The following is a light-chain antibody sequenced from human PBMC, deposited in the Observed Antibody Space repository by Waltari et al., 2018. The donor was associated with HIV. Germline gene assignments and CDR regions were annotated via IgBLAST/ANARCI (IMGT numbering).Light chain of an antibody. J-gene: IGKJ4*01. V-gene: IGKV3-20*01. CDR2: GTS. Sequence: EIVLTQSPGTLSLFPGERATLSCRASQSVSTNYLAWYQQNPGQAPRLLIYGTSSRATGIPDRFSGSGSGTDFTLTISRLEPEDFAVYYCQQYGSSLLTFGGGTKVEIK. CDR3: QQYGSSLLT. CDR1: QSVSTNY.